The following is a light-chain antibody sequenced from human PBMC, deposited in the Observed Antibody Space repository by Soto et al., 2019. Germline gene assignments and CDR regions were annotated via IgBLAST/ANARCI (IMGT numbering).Light chain of an antibody. Sequence: DVQLTQSPSSLSVFVGDSVTVTCRASQNIITYLHWYHQKPGEAPTLLINAASTLQSGVPSRFSGSGSGTDFTLTLNSLQPEDVGTYYCQQSYSNPTFGQGTTVEIK. CDR1: QNIITY. CDR3: QQSYSNPT. V-gene: IGKV1-39*01. J-gene: IGKJ1*01. CDR2: AAS.